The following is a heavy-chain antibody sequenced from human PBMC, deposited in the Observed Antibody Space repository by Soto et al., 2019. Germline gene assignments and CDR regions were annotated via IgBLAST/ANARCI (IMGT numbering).Heavy chain of an antibody. CDR3: ASYDNTTAFDI. D-gene: IGHD3-10*01. CDR2: ISSSSSMI. CDR1: GFTFTRYS. V-gene: IGHV3-48*01. Sequence: EVQLVESGGGLVQPGGSLRLSCAASGFTFTRYSMNWVRQAPGKGLEWVSHISSSSSMIYYADSVKGRFSISRDNAKSSLYLQMSSLRAEDTAVYYCASYDNTTAFDIWGQGTMVTVSS. J-gene: IGHJ3*02.